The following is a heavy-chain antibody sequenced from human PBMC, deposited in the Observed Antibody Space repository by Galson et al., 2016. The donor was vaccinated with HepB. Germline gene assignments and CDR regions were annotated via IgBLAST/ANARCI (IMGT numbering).Heavy chain of an antibody. V-gene: IGHV1-2*02. Sequence: SVKVSCKASGYTFTAYYIHWVRQAPGQGLEWMGWINPNTGGTNYAQKFQGRVTMTRDTSISTAYMELTRLRSDDTAVYYCASLPWGSGYYRNWFEPWGQGTLVTVSS. D-gene: IGHD3-22*01. CDR2: INPNTGGT. CDR1: GYTFTAYY. CDR3: ASLPWGSGYYRNWFEP. J-gene: IGHJ5*02.